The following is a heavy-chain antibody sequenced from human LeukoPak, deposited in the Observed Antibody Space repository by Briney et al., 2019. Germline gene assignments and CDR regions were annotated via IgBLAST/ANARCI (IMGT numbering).Heavy chain of an antibody. D-gene: IGHD6-13*01. CDR1: GFTFSSYW. J-gene: IGHJ4*02. CDR2: IKQDGSEK. V-gene: IGHV3-7*01. CDR3: ARYRRRPAAVLGYYFDY. Sequence: GGSLRLSCAASGFTFSSYWMSWVRQAPGKGLEWVANIKQDGSEKYYVDSVKGRFTIARDKAKNSLYLQMNSLRAEDTAVYYCARYRRRPAAVLGYYFDYGGQETLVTVSS.